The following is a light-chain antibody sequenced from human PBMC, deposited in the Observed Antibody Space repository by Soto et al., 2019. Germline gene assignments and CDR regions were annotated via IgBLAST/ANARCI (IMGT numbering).Light chain of an antibody. CDR3: HHYDNYPLT. V-gene: IGKV1-5*01. J-gene: IGKJ4*01. CDR1: QSVRSW. CDR2: DAS. Sequence: DIQMTQSPSTLSASVGDRVTITCRASQSVRSWLAWYQQKPGRAPKFLIYDASSLESGVPSRFSGSGSGTEFTLTISNLQPDDFASYYCHHYDNYPLTFGGGTKVEI.